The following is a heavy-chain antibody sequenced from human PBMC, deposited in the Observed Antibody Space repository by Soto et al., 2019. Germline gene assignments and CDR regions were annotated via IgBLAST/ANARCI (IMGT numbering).Heavy chain of an antibody. J-gene: IGHJ6*02. Sequence: QVQLVQSGAEVKKPGASVKVSCKASGYTFTSYGISWVRQAPGQGLEWMGWISAYNGNTNYAQKLQGRVTMTTDTPTSTAYMELRSLRSDDTAVYYCARATDTAMAQEYYYYYYGMDVWGQGTTVTVSS. CDR1: GYTFTSYG. V-gene: IGHV1-18*04. CDR3: ARATDTAMAQEYYYYYYGMDV. D-gene: IGHD5-18*01. CDR2: ISAYNGNT.